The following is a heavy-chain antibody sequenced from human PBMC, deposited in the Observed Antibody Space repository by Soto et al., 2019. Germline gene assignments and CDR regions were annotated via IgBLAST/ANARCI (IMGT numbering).Heavy chain of an antibody. J-gene: IGHJ4*02. V-gene: IGHV4-39*01. Sequence: PSETLSLTCTVSGGSISSSSYYWGWIRQPPGKGLEWIGSIYYSGSTYYNPSLKSRVTISVDTSKNQFSLKLSSVTAAGTAVYYCARHYRRGIAAAVYYFDYWGQGTLVTVSS. CDR3: ARHYRRGIAAAVYYFDY. CDR2: IYYSGST. CDR1: GGSISSSSYY. D-gene: IGHD6-13*01.